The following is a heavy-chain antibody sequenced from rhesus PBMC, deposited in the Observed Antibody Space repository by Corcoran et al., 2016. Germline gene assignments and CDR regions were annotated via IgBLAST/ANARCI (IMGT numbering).Heavy chain of an antibody. CDR1: GGSIRGYYL. Sequence: QVQLQESGPGVVKPSATLSLTCAVSGGSIRGYYLRSWSRPPPGQGLEWIGYFYGGSGSTSYNPSLKNRVTISKDTSKNQFSLKLSSVTAADTAVYYCARDIGYCTSTTCSSYWGQGVLVTVSS. J-gene: IGHJ4*01. D-gene: IGHD2-2*01. CDR2: FYGGSGST. CDR3: ARDIGYCTSTTCSSY. V-gene: IGHV4S7*01.